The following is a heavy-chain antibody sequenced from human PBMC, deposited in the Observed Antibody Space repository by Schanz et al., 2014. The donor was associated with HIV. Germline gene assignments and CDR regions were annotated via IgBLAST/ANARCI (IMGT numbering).Heavy chain of an antibody. D-gene: IGHD6-19*01. V-gene: IGHV3-23*04. CDR1: GFTFRSYA. CDR3: AKDGPGIAVAGTGYFDY. J-gene: IGHJ4*02. CDR2: ITGSGVST. Sequence: EQLVESGGGLVQPGGSLRLTCAASGFTFRSYAMTWVRQAPGKGLDWVSGITGSGVSTYYADSVKGRFTISRDNSKNTLYLQMNSLRAEDTAVYFCAKDGPGIAVAGTGYFDYWGQGTLVTVSS.